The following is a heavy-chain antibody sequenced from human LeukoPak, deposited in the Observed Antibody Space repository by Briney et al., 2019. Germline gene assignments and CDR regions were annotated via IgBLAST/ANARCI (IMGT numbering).Heavy chain of an antibody. D-gene: IGHD6-19*01. Sequence: GGSLRLSCAASGFILSDHHMDWVRQAPGKGLEWVGRSRNKASSYTTENAASVKGRFTISRDDSKNSLYLQMNSLKAEDTAVYYCARDRGSGSTPGYWGQGTLVTVSS. CDR3: ARDRGSGSTPGY. V-gene: IGHV3-72*01. J-gene: IGHJ4*02. CDR1: GFILSDHH. CDR2: SRNKASSYTT.